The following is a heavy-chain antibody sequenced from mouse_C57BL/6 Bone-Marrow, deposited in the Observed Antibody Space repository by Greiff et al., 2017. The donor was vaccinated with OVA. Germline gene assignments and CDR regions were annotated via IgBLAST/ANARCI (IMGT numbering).Heavy chain of an antibody. J-gene: IGHJ3*01. D-gene: IGHD2-4*01. CDR3: TRRRGYYDYDGAY. CDR2: IRNKANNHAT. Sequence: DVMLVESGGGLVQPGGSMKLSCAASGFTFSDAWMDWVRQSPEKGLEWVAEIRNKANNHATYYAESVKGRFTISRDDSKSSVYLQMNSLRAEDTGIYYCTRRRGYYDYDGAYWGQGTLVTVSA. V-gene: IGHV6-6*01. CDR1: GFTFSDAW.